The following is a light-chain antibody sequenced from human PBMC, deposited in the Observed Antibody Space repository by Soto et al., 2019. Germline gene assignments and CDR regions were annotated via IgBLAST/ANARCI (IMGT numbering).Light chain of an antibody. CDR2: EVS. CDR1: SSDVGAYDY. J-gene: IGLJ1*01. CDR3: SSYTSSSTRV. Sequence: QSALTQPASVSGSPGQSITISCTGTSSDVGAYDYVSWYQQHPDKAHKLMIYEVSNRPSGVSNRFSGSKSVNTATLTFSGLQADDEADYYCSSYTSSSTRVFGTGTKVTVL. V-gene: IGLV2-14*03.